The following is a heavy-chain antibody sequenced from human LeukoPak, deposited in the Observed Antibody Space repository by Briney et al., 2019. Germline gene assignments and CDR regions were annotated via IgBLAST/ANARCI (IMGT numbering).Heavy chain of an antibody. Sequence: SETLSLTCTVSGGSISISRYYWGWIRQPPGKGLEWIGSMYYSGTTYNHPSLQSRVTLSVDASKSQFFLKLTSVTAADTAVYYCARDASVGYSYGRDYYYYYGMDVWGQGTTVTVSS. CDR2: MYYSGTT. V-gene: IGHV4-39*07. CDR1: GGSISISRYY. D-gene: IGHD5-18*01. CDR3: ARDASVGYSYGRDYYYYYGMDV. J-gene: IGHJ6*02.